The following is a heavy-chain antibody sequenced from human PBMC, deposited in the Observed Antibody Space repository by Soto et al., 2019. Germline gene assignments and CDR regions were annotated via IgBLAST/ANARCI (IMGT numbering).Heavy chain of an antibody. Sequence: VGSLRLSCAASGFTFSSYAMSWVRQAPGKGLEWVSAISGSGGSTYYADSVKGRFTISRDNSKNTLYLQMNSLRAEDTAVYYCASCIAAPRYGFDPWGQGTLVTVSS. J-gene: IGHJ5*02. D-gene: IGHD6-6*01. CDR3: ASCIAAPRYGFDP. V-gene: IGHV3-23*01. CDR1: GFTFSSYA. CDR2: ISGSGGST.